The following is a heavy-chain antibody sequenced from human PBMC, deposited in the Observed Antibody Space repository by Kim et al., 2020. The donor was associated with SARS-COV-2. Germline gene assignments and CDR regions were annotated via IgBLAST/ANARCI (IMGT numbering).Heavy chain of an antibody. CDR2: GGRT. Sequence: GGRTVDAESVKGKFTISRDSSKNTLYLKMNSLRVKDTDVYYCARQDWFDPWGQGTLVTVSS. CDR3: ARQDWFDP. J-gene: IGHJ5*02. V-gene: IGHV3-66*04.